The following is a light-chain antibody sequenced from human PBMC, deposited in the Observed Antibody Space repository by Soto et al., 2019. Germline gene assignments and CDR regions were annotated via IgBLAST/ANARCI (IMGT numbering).Light chain of an antibody. V-gene: IGKV3-20*01. Sequence: IVLTQAPGTLSLSPGERATLSCRASQSVSSSFLSWYQQKPGQAPRLLIYDASNRATGIPDRSSGSGSGTDFTLTISRLAPEDFAVYYCPQYVTSPWAFGQGTKVAIE. CDR2: DAS. J-gene: IGKJ1*01. CDR1: QSVSSSF. CDR3: PQYVTSPWA.